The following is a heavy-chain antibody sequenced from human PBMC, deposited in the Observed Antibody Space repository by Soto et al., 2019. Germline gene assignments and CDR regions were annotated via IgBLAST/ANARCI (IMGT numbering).Heavy chain of an antibody. J-gene: IGHJ3*02. V-gene: IGHV1-2*04. Sequence: ASVKVSCKASGYTFTGYYMHWVRQAPGQGLEWMGWINPNSGDTNYAQKFQGWVTMTRDTSISTAYMELSRLRSDDTAVYYCATLGATTAFDIWGQGTMVTVSS. CDR2: INPNSGDT. CDR1: GYTFTGYY. CDR3: ATLGATTAFDI. D-gene: IGHD1-26*01.